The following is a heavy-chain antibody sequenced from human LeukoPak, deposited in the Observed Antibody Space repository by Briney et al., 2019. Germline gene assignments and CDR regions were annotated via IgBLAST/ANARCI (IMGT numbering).Heavy chain of an antibody. CDR2: INPNSGGT. CDR3: ARGGNYWPQWWFDP. Sequence: ASVKVSCKASGYTFTGYYMHWVRQAPGQGLEWMGWINPNSGGTNYAQKFQGRVTMTRDTSIRTAYMELNRLTSDDTAVYYCARGGNYWPQWWFDPWGRGTLVSVSS. D-gene: IGHD1-26*01. V-gene: IGHV1-2*02. CDR1: GYTFTGYY. J-gene: IGHJ5*02.